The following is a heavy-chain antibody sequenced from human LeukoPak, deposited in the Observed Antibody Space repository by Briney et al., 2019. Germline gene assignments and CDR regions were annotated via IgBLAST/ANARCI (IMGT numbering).Heavy chain of an antibody. D-gene: IGHD1-7*01. CDR2: ITSSGSAI. Sequence: GGSLRLSCAASGFTFSTYSMNWVCQAPGKGLEWVSSITSSGSAIYYADSVKGRFTISRDNAKNSLYLQMNSLRAEDTAVYYCARDWKYKVDYWGQGTLVTVSS. CDR1: GFTFSTYS. V-gene: IGHV3-21*01. J-gene: IGHJ4*02. CDR3: ARDWKYKVDY.